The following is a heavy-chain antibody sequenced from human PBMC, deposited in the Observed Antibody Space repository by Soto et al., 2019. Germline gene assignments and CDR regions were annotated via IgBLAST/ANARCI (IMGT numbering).Heavy chain of an antibody. J-gene: IGHJ4*02. CDR1: GGYISSYY. CDR2: FYSSGST. CDR3: ARGALTTYFDY. V-gene: IGHV4-59*01. Sequence: SETQSLTSTVSGGYISSYYWTWIRQPPGKGLEWIGYFYSSGSTNYNASLKSRVTISVDTSKNQFSLKLSSVTAADTAVYYCARGALTTYFDYWGQGTLVTVSS.